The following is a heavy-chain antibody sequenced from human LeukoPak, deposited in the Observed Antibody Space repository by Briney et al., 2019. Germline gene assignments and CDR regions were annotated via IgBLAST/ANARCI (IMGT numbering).Heavy chain of an antibody. CDR1: GFTFSSYA. V-gene: IGHV3-30-3*01. J-gene: IGHJ4*02. CDR2: ISYDGSNK. CDR3: QRSGWYNYFDY. D-gene: IGHD6-19*01. Sequence: GGSLRLSCAASGFTFSSYAMHWVRQAPGKGLEWVAVISYDGSNKYYADSVKGRFTISRDNAKNSLYLEMNSLRAEDTAVYYCQRSGWYNYFDYWGQGTLVTVSS.